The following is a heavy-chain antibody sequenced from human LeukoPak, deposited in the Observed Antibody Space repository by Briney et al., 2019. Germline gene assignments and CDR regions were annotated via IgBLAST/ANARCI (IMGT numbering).Heavy chain of an antibody. D-gene: IGHD1-14*01. Sequence: GGSLRLSCAASGFTFSNYWMSWVRQAPGKGLEWVAYIKQDGSDKYYVDSVKGRFTISRDNAKNSLYLQMCSLRAEDTAVYYCARTEYLDYSGQGTLVTVSS. V-gene: IGHV3-7*01. CDR3: ARTEYLDY. CDR2: IKQDGSDK. CDR1: GFTFSNYW. J-gene: IGHJ4*02.